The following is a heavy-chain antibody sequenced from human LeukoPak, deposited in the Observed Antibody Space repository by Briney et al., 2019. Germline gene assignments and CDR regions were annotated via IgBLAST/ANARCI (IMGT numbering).Heavy chain of an antibody. V-gene: IGHV4-34*01. D-gene: IGHD3-10*01. CDR1: GGSFSGYY. CDR3: ARANYYGSGSYYYYYYYYMDV. J-gene: IGHJ6*03. Sequence: PSETLSLTCAVYGGSFSGYYWSWIRQPPGKGLEWIGEINHSGSTNYNPSLKSRVTISVDTSKNQFSLKLSSVTAADTAVYYCARANYYGSGSYYYYYYYYMDVWGKGTTVTISS. CDR2: INHSGST.